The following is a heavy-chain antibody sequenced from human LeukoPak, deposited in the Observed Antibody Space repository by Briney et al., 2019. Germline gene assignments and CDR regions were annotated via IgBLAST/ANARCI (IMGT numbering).Heavy chain of an antibody. V-gene: IGHV1-69*05. J-gene: IGHJ5*02. D-gene: IGHD4-17*01. CDR1: GGTFNNSA. CDR2: IMPLFGTA. CDR3: ARDVHGDYGSGWFDP. Sequence: SVKVSCKTSGGTFNNSAISLVRQAPGQGLEWLGGIMPLFGTAGYAQKFQGRVTITKDESTRTVYLELTSLTSDDTAVYYCARDVHGDYGSGWFDPWGQGTLVSVSS.